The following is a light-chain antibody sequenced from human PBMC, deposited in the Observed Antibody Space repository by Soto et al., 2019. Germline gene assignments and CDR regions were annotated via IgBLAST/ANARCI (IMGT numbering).Light chain of an antibody. Sequence: EIPLTQSPSSLAASLGDRLTLTCRASRNVSIYLNWYQHKPGKGPTLLIHATSNLQIGVPSRLSGSGSGTEFTLTISSLEPEDFRTYYCQQSYKMPSFGQGTRLEIK. CDR3: QQSYKMPS. V-gene: IGKV1-39*01. J-gene: IGKJ5*01. CDR1: RNVSIY. CDR2: ATS.